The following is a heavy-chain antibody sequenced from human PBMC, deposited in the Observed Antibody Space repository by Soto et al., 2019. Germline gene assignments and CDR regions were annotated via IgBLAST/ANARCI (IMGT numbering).Heavy chain of an antibody. V-gene: IGHV4-34*01. Sequence: QVQLQQWGAGLLKPSETLSLTCAVYGGSFSGYYWSWIRQPPGKGLEWIGEINHSGSTNYNPSLKSRVTIAVDPPKNQFSLKLSSVTAADTAVYYCARGSRRVPAAIENNWFDPWGQGTLVTVSS. CDR1: GGSFSGYY. D-gene: IGHD2-2*02. CDR3: ARGSRRVPAAIENNWFDP. J-gene: IGHJ5*02. CDR2: INHSGST.